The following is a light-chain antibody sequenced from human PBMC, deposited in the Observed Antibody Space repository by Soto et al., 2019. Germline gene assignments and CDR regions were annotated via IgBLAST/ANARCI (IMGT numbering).Light chain of an antibody. V-gene: IGLV1-40*01. CDR2: RNT. CDR1: SSNIGANYD. CDR3: QSFDNSLNSVV. Sequence: QSVLTQPPSVSGAPGQRVTISCTGSSSNIGANYDVHWYHHLPETAPKLLIYRNTDRPSGVPDRFSGSRSGTSASLAITGLQAEDEGDFYCQSFDNSLNSVVFGGGTKLTVL. J-gene: IGLJ2*01.